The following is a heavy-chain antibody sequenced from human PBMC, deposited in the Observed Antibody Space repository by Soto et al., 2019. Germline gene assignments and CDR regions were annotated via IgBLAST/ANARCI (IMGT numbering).Heavy chain of an antibody. CDR1: GGSCSGYY. J-gene: IGHJ3*02. D-gene: IGHD3-10*01. CDR3: ARWLVRGVKSDI. CDR2: INHSGST. Sequence: QVQLQQWGAGLLKPSETLSLTCAVYGGSCSGYYWSWIRQPPGKGLEWIGEINHSGSTNYNPSVTSRVTISVDTSKNQFSLKLSSVTAADTAVYYCARWLVRGVKSDIWGQGTMVTVSS. V-gene: IGHV4-34*01.